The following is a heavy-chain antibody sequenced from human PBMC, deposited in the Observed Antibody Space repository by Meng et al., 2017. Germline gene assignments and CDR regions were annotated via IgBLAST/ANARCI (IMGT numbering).Heavy chain of an antibody. CDR3: ARYVAVAGVDY. V-gene: IGHV1-8*01. Sequence: HVQLVQSGAEVDETVVSVKVSSQAARYTFTSYDINWVRHATRQGLEWIVWMNPNSGNTGYAQKFQGRVTMTRNTSISTAYMELSSLRSEDTAVYYCARYVAVAGVDYWGQGTLVTVSS. CDR2: MNPNSGNT. J-gene: IGHJ4*02. CDR1: RYTFTSYD. D-gene: IGHD6-19*01.